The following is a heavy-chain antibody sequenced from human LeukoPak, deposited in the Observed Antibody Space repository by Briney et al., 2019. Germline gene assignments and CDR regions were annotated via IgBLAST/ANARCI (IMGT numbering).Heavy chain of an antibody. CDR2: IKQDGSEK. CDR1: GFTFSSYW. Sequence: GGSLRLSCAASGFTFSSYWMSWVRQAPGKGLEWVANIKQDGSEKYYVDSVKGRFTISRDNAKNSLYLQMNSLRAEDTAVYYCARGPHSFDWLLMKDYYYYMDVWGKGTTVTISS. V-gene: IGHV3-7*01. D-gene: IGHD3-9*01. CDR3: ARGPHSFDWLLMKDYYYYMDV. J-gene: IGHJ6*03.